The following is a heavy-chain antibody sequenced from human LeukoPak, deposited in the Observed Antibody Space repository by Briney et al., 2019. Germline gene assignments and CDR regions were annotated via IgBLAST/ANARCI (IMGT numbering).Heavy chain of an antibody. J-gene: IGHJ4*02. CDR3: ARDWGSSGGLGVGY. D-gene: IGHD6-19*01. CDR2: IYYRGST. CDR1: GGSISSYF. Sequence: PSETLSLTCTVSGGSISSYFWSWIRQPPGKGLEWIGYIYYRGSTNYNPSLKSRVIISVDTSKNQFSLKLSSVTAADTAVYYCARDWGSSGGLGVGYWGQGALVTVSS. V-gene: IGHV4-59*01.